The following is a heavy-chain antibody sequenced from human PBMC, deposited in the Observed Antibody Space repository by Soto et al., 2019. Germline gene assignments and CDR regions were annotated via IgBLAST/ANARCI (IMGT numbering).Heavy chain of an antibody. J-gene: IGHJ5*01. CDR2: ILPIFGAA. CDR1: GGTFGTNA. D-gene: IGHD4-17*01. V-gene: IGHV1-69*06. Sequence: QVQLVQSGAEVKKPGSAIKVSCKTFGGTFGTNAISWVRQAPGQGPEWMGGILPIFGAASYAQRFKGRLSITADKSTNTAYLELSELRSEDTATCYCAREIMTSWFDSWGQGTLVTISS. CDR3: AREIMTSWFDS.